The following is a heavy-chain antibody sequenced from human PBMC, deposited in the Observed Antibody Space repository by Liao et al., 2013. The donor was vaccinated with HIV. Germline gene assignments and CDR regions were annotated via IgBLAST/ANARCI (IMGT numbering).Heavy chain of an antibody. D-gene: IGHD3-16*01. V-gene: IGHV4-61*02. CDR1: GGSISSGSSY. Sequence: QVQLQESGPGLVKPSQTLSLTCTVSGGSISSGSSYWSWIRQSAGKGLEWIGRIYTSGSTTYNPSLKSRVTISLDTSKNQFSLKLTSVTAADTGVYFCAREVGLETSEGTHYVYSYYMDVWGTGTTVIVSS. CDR2: IYTSGST. J-gene: IGHJ6*03. CDR3: AREVGLETSEGTHYVYSYYMDV.